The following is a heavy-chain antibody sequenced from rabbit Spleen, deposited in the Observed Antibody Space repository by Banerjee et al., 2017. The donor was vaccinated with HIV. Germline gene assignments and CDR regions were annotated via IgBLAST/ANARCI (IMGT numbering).Heavy chain of an antibody. D-gene: IGHD8-1*01. Sequence: QSLEESGGDLVKHGASLTLTCKASGIDLRSYYYMCWVRQAPGKGLEWIACIDAGNSGFSYYASWAKGRFTISKTSSTTVTLQMTSRTAADTATYFFARDPGTSFSSYGMDLWGPGTLVTVS. J-gene: IGHJ6*01. CDR2: IDAGNSGFS. V-gene: IGHV1S40*01. CDR1: GIDLRSYYY. CDR3: ARDPGTSFSSYGMDL.